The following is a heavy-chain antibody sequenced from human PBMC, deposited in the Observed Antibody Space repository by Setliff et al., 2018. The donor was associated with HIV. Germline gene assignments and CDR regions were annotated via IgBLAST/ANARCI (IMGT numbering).Heavy chain of an antibody. Sequence: GGSLRLSCAPSGFTFSNFWMTWVRQAPGKGLEWVANIKEDGSETFYVDSVKGRFTMSRDNAKNLVYLEMNSLKVEDTAVYYCARDATRGGDFDFWGQGTLVNVS. CDR1: GFTFSNFW. CDR3: ARDATRGGDFDF. V-gene: IGHV3-7*01. CDR2: IKEDGSET. D-gene: IGHD1-26*01. J-gene: IGHJ4*02.